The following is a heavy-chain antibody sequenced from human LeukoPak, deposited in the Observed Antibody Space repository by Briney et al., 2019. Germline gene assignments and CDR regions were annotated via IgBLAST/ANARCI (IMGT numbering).Heavy chain of an antibody. CDR2: FLAGGLL. CDR1: GFNVTTNN. CDR3: GRRFCNSCPLDF. V-gene: IGHV3-66*04. Sequence: GGSLRLSCVGSGFNVTTNNMYWVRQAPGKGLECVSTFLAGGLLDYADSVRDRFTISRDTSKNTLYLQMNSLSAEDTAVYYCGRRFCNSCPLDFWGQGALVTVSS. J-gene: IGHJ4*02. D-gene: IGHD2-21*01.